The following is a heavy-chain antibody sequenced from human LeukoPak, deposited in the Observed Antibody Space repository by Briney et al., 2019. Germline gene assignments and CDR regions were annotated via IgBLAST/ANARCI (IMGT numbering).Heavy chain of an antibody. CDR3: AGCSSTSCYVY. Sequence: SETLSLTCTVSGGSIATNAYLWAWIRQPPGRGLEWIASIFYSGSTYYHPSLKSRVTISRDTSKNQFSLKLSSVTAADTAVYYCAGCSSTSCYVYWGQGTLVTVSS. J-gene: IGHJ4*02. V-gene: IGHV4-39*07. D-gene: IGHD2-2*01. CDR2: IFYSGST. CDR1: GGSIATNAYL.